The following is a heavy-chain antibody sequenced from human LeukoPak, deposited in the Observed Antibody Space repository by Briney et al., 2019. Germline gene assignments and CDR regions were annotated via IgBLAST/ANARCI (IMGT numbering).Heavy chain of an antibody. V-gene: IGHV4-39*01. J-gene: IGHJ5*02. CDR1: GDSVSSSNYY. CDR2: IYYSGST. CDR3: ARLNKPGWFDP. Sequence: PSETLSLTCTVSGDSVSSSNYYWAWIRQPPGKGLEWIGNIYYSGSTYYNPSLKSRLTISVDTSKNQFSLKLTSATAADTAVYYCARLNKPGWFDPWGQGTLVTVSS. D-gene: IGHD1-14*01.